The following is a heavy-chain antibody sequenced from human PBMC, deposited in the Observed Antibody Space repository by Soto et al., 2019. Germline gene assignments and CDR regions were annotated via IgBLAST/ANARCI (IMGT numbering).Heavy chain of an antibody. D-gene: IGHD3-10*01. CDR3: ARDLLVRGGYYYGTDV. CDR2: IYYSGST. J-gene: IGHJ6*02. V-gene: IGHV4-59*01. CDR1: GGSISSYY. Sequence: SETLSLTCTVSGGSISSYYWSWIRQPPGKGLEWIGYIYYSGSTNYNPSLKSRVTISVDTSKNQFSLKLSSVTAADTAVYYCARDLLVRGGYYYGTDVWGQGTTVTVSS.